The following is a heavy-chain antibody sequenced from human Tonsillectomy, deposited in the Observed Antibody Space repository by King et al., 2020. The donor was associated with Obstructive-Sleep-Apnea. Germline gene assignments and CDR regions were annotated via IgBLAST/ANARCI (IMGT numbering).Heavy chain of an antibody. J-gene: IGHJ3*01. V-gene: IGHV3-21*01. CDR2: ISSSSSAK. CDR1: GFTFRSYS. Sequence: VQLVESGGGLVKPGGSLRLSCAASGFTFRSYSMNWARQAPGKGLEWVSSISSSSSAKYYADSVKGRFTISRDNAKHSLYLQMNSLRAEDTAVYYCARTSQAFDVWGQGTMVTVSS. CDR3: ARTSQAFDV.